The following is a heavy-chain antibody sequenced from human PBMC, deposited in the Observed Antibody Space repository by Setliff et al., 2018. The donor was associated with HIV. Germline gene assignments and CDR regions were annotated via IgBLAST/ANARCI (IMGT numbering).Heavy chain of an antibody. CDR1: GVSITTDGYF. CDR2: MYHTGNT. J-gene: IGHJ4*02. V-gene: IGHV4-31*03. Sequence: SETLSLTCSVSGVSITTDGYFWSWIRHYPGKGLEWIGYMYHTGNTYSNPSLASRLVMSLDPSKNQFSLKLNSMTAADTAMFYCAGGRYFRDISDSRFDFWGQGMLVTVTS. CDR3: AGGRYFRDISDSRFDF. D-gene: IGHD2-21*02.